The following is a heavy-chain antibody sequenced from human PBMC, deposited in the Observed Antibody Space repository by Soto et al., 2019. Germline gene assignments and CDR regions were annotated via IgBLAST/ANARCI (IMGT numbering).Heavy chain of an antibody. V-gene: IGHV1-18*01. Sequence: ASVKVSFKASGYTFTSYGISWVRQAPGPGLEWMGWISAYNGNTKYAQKRQGRVTMTTDTSTSTAYMELRSLRSDVTAVYYCARDGQITIFGVVMGNFDYWGQGTLVTVSS. D-gene: IGHD3-3*01. CDR2: ISAYNGNT. J-gene: IGHJ4*02. CDR3: ARDGQITIFGVVMGNFDY. CDR1: GYTFTSYG.